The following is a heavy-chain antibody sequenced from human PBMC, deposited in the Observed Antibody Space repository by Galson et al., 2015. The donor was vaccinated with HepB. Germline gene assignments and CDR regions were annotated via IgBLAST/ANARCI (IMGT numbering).Heavy chain of an antibody. D-gene: IGHD3-10*01. CDR1: GFTFSSYG. J-gene: IGHJ4*02. Sequence: SLRLSCAASGFTFSSYGMHWVRQAPGKGLEWVAVITYDGSNKYYADSVKGRFTISRDNSKNTLYLQMNSLRAEDTAVYYCAKTGWEWFGELNYWGQGTLVTVSS. V-gene: IGHV3-30*18. CDR2: ITYDGSNK. CDR3: AKTGWEWFGELNY.